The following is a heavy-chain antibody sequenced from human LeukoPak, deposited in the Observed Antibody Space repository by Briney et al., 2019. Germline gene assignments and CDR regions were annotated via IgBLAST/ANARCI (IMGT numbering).Heavy chain of an antibody. CDR1: GGSFSGYY. Sequence: SETLSLTCAVYGGSFSGYYWSWIRQPPGKGLEWIGEINRSGSTNYNTSLKSRVTISVDTAKNQFSLKLSSVTAADTAVYYCARGNCSGGSCYYDYWGQGTLVTVSS. V-gene: IGHV4-34*01. D-gene: IGHD2-15*01. CDR3: ARGNCSGGSCYYDY. CDR2: INRSGST. J-gene: IGHJ4*02.